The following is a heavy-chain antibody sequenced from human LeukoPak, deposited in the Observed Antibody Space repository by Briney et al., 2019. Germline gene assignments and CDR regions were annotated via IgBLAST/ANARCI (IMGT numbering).Heavy chain of an antibody. D-gene: IGHD3-22*01. Sequence: GASVKVSCKASGYTFTGYYMHWVRQAPGQGLEWMGWINPNSGGTNYAQKFHDRVSLTEDTSLGTAYMELSSLRSEDTAVYYCMTGSSEKDYYESHILYIGEAWGQGTLVTVSS. CDR3: MTGSSEKDYYESHILYIGEA. J-gene: IGHJ5*02. CDR1: GYTFTGYY. V-gene: IGHV1-2*02. CDR2: INPNSGGT.